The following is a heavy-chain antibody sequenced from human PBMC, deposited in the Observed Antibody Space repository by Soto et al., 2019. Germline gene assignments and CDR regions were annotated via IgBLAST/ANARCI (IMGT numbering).Heavy chain of an antibody. CDR2: ISSSSSYI. D-gene: IGHD2-8*01. Sequence: EVQLVESGGGLVKPGGSLRLSCAASGFTFSSYSMNWVRQAPGKGLEWVSSISSSSSYIYYADSVKGRFTIFRDNAKNSLYLQMNSLRAEDTAVYYWWLYCTNGVVCRGGMDVCGQGTTVTVSS. CDR3: WLYCTNGVVCRGGMDV. V-gene: IGHV3-21*01. J-gene: IGHJ6*02. CDR1: GFTFSSYS.